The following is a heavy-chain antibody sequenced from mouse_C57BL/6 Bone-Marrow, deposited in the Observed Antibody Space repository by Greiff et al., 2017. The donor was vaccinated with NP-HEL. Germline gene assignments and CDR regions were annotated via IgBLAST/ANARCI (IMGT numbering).Heavy chain of an antibody. D-gene: IGHD2-10*01. J-gene: IGHJ1*03. CDR2: ISDGRSYT. CDR1: GFTFSSYA. CDR3: AGAPYPWYFGV. V-gene: IGHV5-4*03. Sequence: EVMLVESGGGLVKPGGSLKLSCAASGFTFSSYAMSWVRQTPEKRLEWVATISDGRSYTYYPDNVKGRFTISRDNAKNNLYLQMSHLKSEDTSMYYCAGAPYPWYFGVWGTGTTVTVSS.